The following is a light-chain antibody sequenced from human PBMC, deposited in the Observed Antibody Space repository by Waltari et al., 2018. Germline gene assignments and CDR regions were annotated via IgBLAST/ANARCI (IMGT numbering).Light chain of an antibody. CDR3: AAWDDSLNGWV. Sequence: QSVLTQPPSASGTPGQRVTISCSGSSSNIGSNTVNWYQQLPGTAPKLLIYSNNQRPSGVPVRFSGSKSGTSASLAISGLQSEDEADYYCAAWDDSLNGWVFGGGTKLTVL. V-gene: IGLV1-44*01. J-gene: IGLJ3*02. CDR1: SSNIGSNT. CDR2: SNN.